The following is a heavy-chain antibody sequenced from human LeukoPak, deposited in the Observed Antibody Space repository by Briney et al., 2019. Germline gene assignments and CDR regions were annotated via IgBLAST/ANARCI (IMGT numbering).Heavy chain of an antibody. J-gene: IGHJ6*03. V-gene: IGHV3-7*03. CDR2: IKLDGSEE. CDR3: AKSSGNYLNYYYYMDV. Sequence: GGSLRLSCAASGFSLSNYWMSWVRQAPGKGLEWVAKIKLDGSEEYYVDSVKGRFTISRDNAKNSVYLQMNSLRAEDTALYYCAKSSGNYLNYYYYMDVWGKGTTVTISS. D-gene: IGHD3-10*01. CDR1: GFSLSNYW.